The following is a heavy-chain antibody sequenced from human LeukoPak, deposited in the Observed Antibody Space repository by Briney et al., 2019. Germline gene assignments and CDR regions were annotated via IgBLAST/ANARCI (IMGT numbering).Heavy chain of an antibody. CDR2: ISYDEIDK. J-gene: IGHJ4*02. D-gene: IGHD1-26*01. Sequence: GGSLRLSCAASGFTFRSYAMHWVRQAPGKGLEWVAVISYDEIDKFYADSVKGRFTISRDNSKNTLYLQMNSLRAEDTAVYYCARTPSGSYLPGDYWGQGTLVTVSS. CDR3: ARTPSGSYLPGDY. CDR1: GFTFRSYA. V-gene: IGHV3-30*04.